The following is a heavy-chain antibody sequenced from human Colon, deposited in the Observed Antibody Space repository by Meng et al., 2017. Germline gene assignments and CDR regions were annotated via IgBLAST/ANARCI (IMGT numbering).Heavy chain of an antibody. CDR2: INPNSGVT. D-gene: IGHD1-26*01. CDR1: GYTFTTSF. J-gene: IGHJ4*02. V-gene: IGHV1-2*05. Sequence: QVHLVQSGADVKTPGSSVKISCEASGYTFTTSFLNWVPQTPDQGFEWLGRINPNSGVTNFAQKFQGRVTMTRDTSISTAYMELASLRSDDTGVYYCARMGAGAAFDFWGQGTLVTVSS. CDR3: ARMGAGAAFDF.